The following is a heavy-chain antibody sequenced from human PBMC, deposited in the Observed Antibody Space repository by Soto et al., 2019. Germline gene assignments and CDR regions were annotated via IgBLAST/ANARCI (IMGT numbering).Heavy chain of an antibody. CDR1: GFTFSNYD. V-gene: IGHV3-13*01. D-gene: IGHD3-16*01. Sequence: EVQLVESGGGLVQPGGSLRLSCAASGFTFSNYDMHWVRQVTGKGLEWVSAIGAAGDTYYPDSVKGRFTISRENAKNSLYLPMNSLRDEDTAVYYCVSGGWGGGWYDGGSIIDYWSEGALVTVSS. CDR2: IGAAGDT. CDR3: VSGGWGGGWYDGGSIIDY. J-gene: IGHJ4*02.